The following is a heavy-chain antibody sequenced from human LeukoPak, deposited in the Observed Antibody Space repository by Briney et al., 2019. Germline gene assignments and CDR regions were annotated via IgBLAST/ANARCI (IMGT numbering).Heavy chain of an antibody. V-gene: IGHV1-69*05. CDR3: ARGYGGNDNDAFEI. D-gene: IGHD4/OR15-4a*01. J-gene: IGHJ3*02. CDR2: IIPIFGTA. CDR1: GGTFSSYA. Sequence: VSCKASGGTFSSYAISWVRQAPGQGHEWMGRIIPIFGTANYAQKFQSRVTITTDESTSTAYLGLSSLRSEDTAVYYCARGYGGNDNDAFEIWGQRTMVTVSS.